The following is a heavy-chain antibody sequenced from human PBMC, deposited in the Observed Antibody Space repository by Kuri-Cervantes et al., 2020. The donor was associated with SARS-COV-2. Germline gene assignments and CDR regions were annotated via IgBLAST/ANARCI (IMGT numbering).Heavy chain of an antibody. CDR2: IYSGGST. Sequence: GESLKISCAASGFTVSSNYMSWVRQAPGKGLEWVSVIYSGGSTYYADSVKGRFTISRDNSKNTLYIQMNSLRAEDTAVYYCAKDPHGIVVVVAAIDQWGQGTLVTVSS. CDR1: GFTVSSNY. D-gene: IGHD2-15*01. CDR3: AKDPHGIVVVVAAIDQ. V-gene: IGHV3-66*02. J-gene: IGHJ4*02.